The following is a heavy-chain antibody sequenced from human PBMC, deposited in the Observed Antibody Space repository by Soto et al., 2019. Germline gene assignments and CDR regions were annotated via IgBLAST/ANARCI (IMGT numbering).Heavy chain of an antibody. CDR2: ISLNSGSI. J-gene: IGHJ4*02. Sequence: GGSLRLSCAASGLTFEDYAIHWVRQAPGKGLEWVSGISLNSGSIGYADSVKGRFTISRDNAKNSLYLQMNSLRAEDTALYYCAKDGYSGSPNYFDYWGQGTLVTVSS. CDR1: GLTFEDYA. V-gene: IGHV3-9*01. CDR3: AKDGYSGSPNYFDY. D-gene: IGHD1-26*01.